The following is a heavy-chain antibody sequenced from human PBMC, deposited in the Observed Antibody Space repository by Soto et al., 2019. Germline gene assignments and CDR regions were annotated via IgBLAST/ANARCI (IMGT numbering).Heavy chain of an antibody. CDR2: IIPNFDTP. CDR3: ARPYDDGSGYSLWDFDY. V-gene: IGHV1-69*06. Sequence: QVQLVQSGDEVKKPGSSVKLSCKAYGDSFNTFAVTWVRQAPGQGLEWMGGIIPNFDTPNYAQKFQGIFTIIADKSTSTRDMALSSRRSEYTAVYYCARPYDDGSGYSLWDFDYWGQGPLVTVSS. CDR1: GDSFNTFA. D-gene: IGHD3-22*01. J-gene: IGHJ4*02.